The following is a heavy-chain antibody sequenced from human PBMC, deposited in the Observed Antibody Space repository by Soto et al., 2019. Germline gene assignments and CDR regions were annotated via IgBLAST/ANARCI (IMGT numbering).Heavy chain of an antibody. D-gene: IGHD2-2*01. J-gene: IGHJ4*02. Sequence: GGSLRLSCAASGFTFSSYGMHWVRQAPGKGLEWVAVISYDGSNKYYADSVKGRFTISRDNSKNTLYLKMNSLRAEDTAVYYCAKPAPGDCRSTSSYACEKWSQGT. CDR1: GFTFSSYG. CDR3: AKPAPGDCRSTSSYACEK. V-gene: IGHV3-30*18. CDR2: ISYDGSNK.